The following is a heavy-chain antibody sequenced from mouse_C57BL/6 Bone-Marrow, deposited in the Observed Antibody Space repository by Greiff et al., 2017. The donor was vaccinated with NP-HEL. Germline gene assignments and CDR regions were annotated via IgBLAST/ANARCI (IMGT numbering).Heavy chain of an antibody. CDR3: ARDWDFDY. J-gene: IGHJ2*01. D-gene: IGHD4-1*01. Sequence: EVQLQQSGPGLVKPSQSLSLTCSVTGYSITSGYYWNWIRQFPGNKLEWMGYISYDGSNNYNPSLKNRISITRDTSKNKFFLKLNSVTTEDTATYYCARDWDFDYWGQGTTLTVSS. V-gene: IGHV3-6*01. CDR1: GYSITSGYY. CDR2: ISYDGSN.